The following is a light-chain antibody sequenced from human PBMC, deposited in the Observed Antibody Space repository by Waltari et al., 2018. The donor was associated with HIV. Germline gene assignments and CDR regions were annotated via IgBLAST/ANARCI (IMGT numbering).Light chain of an antibody. J-gene: IGLJ3*02. V-gene: IGLV1-47*01. CDR3: ATLDDSLSGWV. CDR1: RSNIGKNF. CDR2: RNG. Sequence: QSVLTQPPSASGTPGQRVTISCSGSRSNIGKNFIYWYQQFPGTAPKLLIYRNGQRPSGVPDRFSGSKSVTSASLAISGLRSEDEADYYCATLDDSLSGWVFGGGTKLTV.